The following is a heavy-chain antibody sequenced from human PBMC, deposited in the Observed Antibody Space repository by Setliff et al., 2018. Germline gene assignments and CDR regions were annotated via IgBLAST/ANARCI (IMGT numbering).Heavy chain of an antibody. J-gene: IGHJ4*02. V-gene: IGHV3-48*04. CDR3: ARDSVVVVVAAKIPLDY. CDR1: GGSISSGS. D-gene: IGHD2-15*01. Sequence: PSETLSLTCTVSGGSISSGSYYWGWIRQAPGKGLEWVSYISSSSSTIYYADSVKGRFTISRDNAKNSLYLQMNSLRAEDTAVYYCARDSVVVVVAAKIPLDYWGQGTLVTVS. CDR2: ISSSSSTI.